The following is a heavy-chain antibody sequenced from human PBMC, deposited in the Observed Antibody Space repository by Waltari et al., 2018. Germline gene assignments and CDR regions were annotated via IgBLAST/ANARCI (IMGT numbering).Heavy chain of an antibody. CDR3: ARDPERGALDY. CDR1: GFTFSSSW. D-gene: IGHD1-26*01. Sequence: EVQVVESGGGLVQPGESLRLSCAASGFTFSSSWMSWVRQPPGKGLGGGANIKYDGSEEYYVDSVKGRFTISRDNAKNSLYLQMNSLRVEDTAVYYCARDPERGALDYWGQGTLVAVSS. J-gene: IGHJ4*02. V-gene: IGHV3-7*01. CDR2: IKYDGSEE.